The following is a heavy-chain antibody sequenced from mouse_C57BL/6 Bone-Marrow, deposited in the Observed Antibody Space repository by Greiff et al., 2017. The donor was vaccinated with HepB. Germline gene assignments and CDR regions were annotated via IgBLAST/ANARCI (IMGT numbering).Heavy chain of an antibody. CDR3: ARFYYDYDLYAMDY. D-gene: IGHD2-4*01. J-gene: IGHJ4*01. Sequence: VQLQQPGAELVRPGTSVKLSCKASGYTFTSYWMHWVKQRPGPGLEWIGVIDPSDSYTNYNQKFKVNATLTVDTSSSTAYMQLSRLTSYDSAVYYCARFYYDYDLYAMDYWGQGTSVTVSS. CDR1: GYTFTSYW. V-gene: IGHV1-59*01. CDR2: IDPSDSYT.